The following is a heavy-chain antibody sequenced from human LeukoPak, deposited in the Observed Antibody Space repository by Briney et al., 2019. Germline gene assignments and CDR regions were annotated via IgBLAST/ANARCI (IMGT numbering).Heavy chain of an antibody. V-gene: IGHV3-23*01. J-gene: IGHJ4*02. D-gene: IGHD3-3*01. CDR3: ARGPRRFTIFGVVTTIDY. CDR1: GFTFSSYA. Sequence: GGSLRLFCAASGFTFSSYAMSWVRQAPGKGLEWVSAISGSGGSTYYADSVKGRFTISRDNAKNTLYLQMNSLRAEDTAVYYCARGPRRFTIFGVVTTIDYWGQGTLVTVSS. CDR2: ISGSGGST.